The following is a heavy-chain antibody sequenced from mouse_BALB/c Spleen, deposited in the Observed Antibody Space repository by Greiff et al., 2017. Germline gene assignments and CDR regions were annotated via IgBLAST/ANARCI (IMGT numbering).Heavy chain of an antibody. CDR2: IYPGSGST. CDR3: TEGVYYGSSLAY. J-gene: IGHJ3*01. Sequence: LQQPGSELVRPGASVKLSCKASGYTFTSYWMHWVKQRPGQGLEWIGNIYPGSGSTNYDEKFKSKATLTVDTSSSTAYMQLSSLTSEDSAVYYCTEGVYYGSSLAYWGQGTLVTVSA. D-gene: IGHD1-1*01. CDR1: GYTFTSYW. V-gene: IGHV1S22*01.